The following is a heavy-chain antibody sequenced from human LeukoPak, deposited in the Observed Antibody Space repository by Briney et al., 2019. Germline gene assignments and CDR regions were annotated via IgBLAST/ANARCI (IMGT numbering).Heavy chain of an antibody. CDR3: ASAMLASDSSGYYTSDYFEH. J-gene: IGHJ4*02. CDR1: GMTFSSYE. Sequence: GGSLRLSCTASGMTFSSYEMYWVRQAPGRGLQWISYISSSGNTRKYADSVKGRFTISRDNAKKSLQLEMSGLRGDDSAIYYCASAMLASDSSGYYTSDYFEHWGQGTLVSVSS. CDR2: ISSSGNTR. D-gene: IGHD3-22*01. V-gene: IGHV3-48*03.